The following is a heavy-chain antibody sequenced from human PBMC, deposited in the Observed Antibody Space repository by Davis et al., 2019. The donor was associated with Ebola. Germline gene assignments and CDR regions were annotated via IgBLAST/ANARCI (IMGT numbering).Heavy chain of an antibody. J-gene: IGHJ4*02. CDR1: GGTFSSYA. Sequence: AASVTVSCKASGGTFSSYAISWVRQAPGQGLEWMGGIIPIFGTANYAQKFQGRVTITADKSTSTAYMELSSLRSEDTAVYYCARDPGYSYGYNYWGQGTLVTVSS. CDR3: ARDPGYSYGYNY. V-gene: IGHV1-69*06. D-gene: IGHD5-18*01. CDR2: IIPIFGTA.